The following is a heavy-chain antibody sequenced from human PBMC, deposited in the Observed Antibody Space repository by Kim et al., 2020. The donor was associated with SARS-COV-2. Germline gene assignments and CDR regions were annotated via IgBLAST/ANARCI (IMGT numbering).Heavy chain of an antibody. V-gene: IGHV4-59*08. CDR1: GGSISSYY. CDR2: IYYSGST. J-gene: IGHJ4*02. CDR3: ARRGGVVTGYPYLDY. D-gene: IGHD3-9*01. Sequence: SETLSLTCTVPGGSISSYYWSWIRQPPGKRLEWIEYIYYSGSTNYNPSLKSRVTISVDTSKTQFSLKLSSVTAADTTVNFSARRGGVVTGYPYLDYWCQG.